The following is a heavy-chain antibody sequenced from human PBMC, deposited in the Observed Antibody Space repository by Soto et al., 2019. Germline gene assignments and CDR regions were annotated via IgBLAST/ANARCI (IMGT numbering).Heavy chain of an antibody. Sequence: QVQLVQSGAEVKKPGASVKVSCKASGYTFTSYGISWVRQAPGQGLEWMGWISAYNGNTNYAQKLQGRVTMTTDTSTSTAYMELRSLRSDDTAVYYCARHTPLGYCSRTSCYLTHYYYYGMDVWGQGTTVTVSS. D-gene: IGHD2-2*01. J-gene: IGHJ6*02. CDR3: ARHTPLGYCSRTSCYLTHYYYYGMDV. CDR1: GYTFTSYG. CDR2: ISAYNGNT. V-gene: IGHV1-18*01.